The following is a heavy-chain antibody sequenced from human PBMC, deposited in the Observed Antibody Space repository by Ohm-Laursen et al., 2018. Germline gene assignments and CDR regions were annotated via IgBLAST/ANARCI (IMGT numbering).Heavy chain of an antibody. D-gene: IGHD3-22*01. V-gene: IGHV1-69*04. CDR1: GGTFSSYA. CDR2: IIPILGIA. CDR3: AESSDYYDSSGYTGVRDY. J-gene: IGHJ4*02. Sequence: SVKVSCKASGGTFSSYAISWVRQAPGQGLEWMGRIIPILGIANYAQKFQGRVTITADKSTSTAYMELSSLRSEDTAVYYCAESSDYYDSSGYTGVRDYWGQGTLVTVSS.